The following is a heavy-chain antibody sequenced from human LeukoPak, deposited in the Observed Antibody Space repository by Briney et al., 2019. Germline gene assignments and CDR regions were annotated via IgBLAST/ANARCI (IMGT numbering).Heavy chain of an antibody. D-gene: IGHD6-19*01. V-gene: IGHV4-4*08. J-gene: IGHJ4*02. CDR3: ARLAVVSSGVNIILDY. Sequence: PSETLSLTCSVSGGSISNYFWTWIRQPPGKGLEWIGYIYSSGSTYYNPSLKSRVTISVDTSKNQFSLKLSSVTAADTAVYYCARLAVVSSGVNIILDYWGQGTLVTVSS. CDR1: GGSISNYF. CDR2: IYSSGST.